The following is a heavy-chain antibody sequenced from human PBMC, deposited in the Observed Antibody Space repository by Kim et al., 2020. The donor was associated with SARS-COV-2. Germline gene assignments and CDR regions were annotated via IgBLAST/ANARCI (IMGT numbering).Heavy chain of an antibody. Sequence: SETLSLTCTVSGGSISSGSYYWSWIRQPAGKGLEWIGRIYTSGSTNYNPSFKSRVTISVDTSKNQFSLKLSSVTAADTAVYYCARTSVSVATIGYFDYWGQGTLVTVSS. D-gene: IGHD5-12*01. CDR3: ARTSVSVATIGYFDY. V-gene: IGHV4-61*02. CDR2: IYTSGST. CDR1: GGSISSGSYY. J-gene: IGHJ4*02.